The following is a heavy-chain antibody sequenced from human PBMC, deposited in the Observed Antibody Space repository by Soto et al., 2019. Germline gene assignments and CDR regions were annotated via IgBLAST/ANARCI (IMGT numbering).Heavy chain of an antibody. CDR3: ARDDRYCSGGSCYSPSAFDI. V-gene: IGHV3-33*01. CDR1: GFTFSSYG. J-gene: IGHJ3*02. D-gene: IGHD2-15*01. Sequence: QVQLVESGGGVVQPGRSLRLSCAASGFTFSSYGMHWVRQAPGKGLEWVAVIWYDGSNKDYADSVKGRFTISRDNSKNTLYLQMNSLRAEDTAVYYCARDDRYCSGGSCYSPSAFDIWGQGTMVTVSS. CDR2: IWYDGSNK.